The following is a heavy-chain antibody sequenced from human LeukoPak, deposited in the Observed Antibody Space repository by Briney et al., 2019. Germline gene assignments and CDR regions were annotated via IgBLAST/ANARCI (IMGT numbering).Heavy chain of an antibody. CDR1: GYTFTSYG. D-gene: IGHD3-16*01. J-gene: IGHJ4*02. Sequence: ASVTVSCKASGYTFTSYGISWVRQAPGQGLEWMGWISTYNGDTNYAQKLQGRVTMTTDTSTNTAYMELRSLRSDDRAVYYCAREGLGELTLDYWGQGTLVTVSS. CDR2: ISTYNGDT. V-gene: IGHV1-18*01. CDR3: AREGLGELTLDY.